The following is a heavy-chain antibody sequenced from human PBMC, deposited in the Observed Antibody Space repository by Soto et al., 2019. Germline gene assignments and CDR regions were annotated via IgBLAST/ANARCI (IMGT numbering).Heavy chain of an antibody. CDR3: ARSGSATIFGVVPIDY. Sequence: ASVKVSCKASGGTFSSYAISWVRQAPGQGLEWMGGIIPIFGTANYAQKFQGRVTITADESTSTAYMELSSLRSEDTAVYYCARSGSATIFGVVPIDYWGQGTLVTVSS. CDR1: GGTFSSYA. D-gene: IGHD3-3*01. CDR2: IIPIFGTA. J-gene: IGHJ4*02. V-gene: IGHV1-69*13.